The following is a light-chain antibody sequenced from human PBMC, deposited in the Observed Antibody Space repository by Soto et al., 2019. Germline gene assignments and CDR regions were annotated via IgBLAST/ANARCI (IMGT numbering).Light chain of an antibody. J-gene: IGKJ1*01. CDR3: QQRET. Sequence: ETVMTQSPDTLSLSPGERATLSCRASQSVSDNLAWYKQKPGQATRLLIYDAYNRATGIPARFSGSGSGTDFTLTISSLEPEDFAVYYCQQRETFGQGTKVDIK. V-gene: IGKV3-11*01. CDR1: QSVSDN. CDR2: DAY.